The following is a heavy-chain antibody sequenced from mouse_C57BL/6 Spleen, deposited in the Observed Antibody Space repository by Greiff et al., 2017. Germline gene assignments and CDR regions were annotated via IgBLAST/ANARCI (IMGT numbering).Heavy chain of an antibody. D-gene: IGHD3-2*02. V-gene: IGHV1-59*01. CDR2: IDPSDSYT. Sequence: QVQLQQPGAELVRPGTSVKLSCKASGYTFTSYWMHWVKQRPGQGLEWIGVIDPSDSYTNYNQKFKGKATLTVDTSSSTAYMQLSSLTSEDSAAYYCARQLRLRGYWGQGTSVTVSS. CDR3: ARQLRLRGY. J-gene: IGHJ4*01. CDR1: GYTFTSYW.